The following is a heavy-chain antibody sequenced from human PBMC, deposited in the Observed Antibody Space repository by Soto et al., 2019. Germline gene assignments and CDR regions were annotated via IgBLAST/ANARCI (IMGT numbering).Heavy chain of an antibody. V-gene: IGHV1-3*01. CDR3: ARDFYLEVSSGYSDYYYYGMDV. CDR1: GYTFTSYA. Sequence: QVQLVQSGAEVKKPGASVKVSCKSSGYTFTSYAVHWVRQAPGQRLEWMAWINAGNGNTKYSQKFQGRVTITRDTSASTAYLELSSLRSEDTAVYFCARDFYLEVSSGYSDYYYYGMDVWGQGTTVTVSS. J-gene: IGHJ6*02. CDR2: INAGNGNT. D-gene: IGHD3-22*01.